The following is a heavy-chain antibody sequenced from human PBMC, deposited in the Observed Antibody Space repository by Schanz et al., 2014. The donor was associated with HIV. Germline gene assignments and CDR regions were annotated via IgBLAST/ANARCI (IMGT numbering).Heavy chain of an antibody. CDR1: GFTFVNYA. D-gene: IGHD4-17*01. CDR3: ARRDYGDYYYYYGMDV. Sequence: EVQLVESGGGLVQPGGSLRLSCAASGFTFVNYAMNWVRQAPGKGLEWVSSISGSGGRTYHADSVKGRFTISRDNSKNTLYLQMNSLRAEDTAVYYCARRDYGDYYYYYGMDVWGQGTTVTVSS. CDR2: ISGSGGRT. J-gene: IGHJ6*02. V-gene: IGHV3-23*04.